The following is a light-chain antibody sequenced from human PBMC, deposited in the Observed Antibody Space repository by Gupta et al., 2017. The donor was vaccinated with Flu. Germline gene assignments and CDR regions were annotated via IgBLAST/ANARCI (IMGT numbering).Light chain of an antibody. Sequence: SGDKLGDKYARWYQQRPGQSPVLVIYQDDKRPSGIPERFSGSNSGNTAALTITGTQTLDEADYYCQACDSSTAWVFGGGTRLTVL. J-gene: IGLJ3*02. CDR2: QDD. CDR3: QACDSSTAWV. CDR1: KLGDKY. V-gene: IGLV3-1*01.